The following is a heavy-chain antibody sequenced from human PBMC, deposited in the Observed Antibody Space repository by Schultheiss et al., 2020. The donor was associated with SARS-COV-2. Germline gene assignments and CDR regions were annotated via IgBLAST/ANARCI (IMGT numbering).Heavy chain of an antibody. CDR3: ASMIYYYGSGSPPY. CDR1: GFTFSSYA. D-gene: IGHD3-10*01. J-gene: IGHJ4*02. Sequence: GGSLRLSCAASGFTFSSYAMHWVRQAPGKGLEWVAVISYDGSNKYYADSVKGRFTISRDNSKNTLYLQMNSLRAEDTAVYYCASMIYYYGSGSPPYWGQGTLVTVSS. CDR2: ISYDGSNK. V-gene: IGHV3-30-3*01.